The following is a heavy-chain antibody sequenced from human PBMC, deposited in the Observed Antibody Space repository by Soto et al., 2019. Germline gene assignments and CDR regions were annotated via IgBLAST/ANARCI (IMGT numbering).Heavy chain of an antibody. CDR2: MSGSGGST. CDR1: GFTFRSYA. CDR3: AKDFSSGRYYFDY. V-gene: IGHV3-23*01. D-gene: IGHD6-25*01. J-gene: IGHJ4*02. Sequence: GGSLRLSCAASGFTFRSYAMNWVRQAPGKGLEWVSGMSGSGGSTYYADSVKGRCTISRDNSKNTLYLQMNSLRAEDTAVYYCAKDFSSGRYYFDYWGQGTRVTVSS.